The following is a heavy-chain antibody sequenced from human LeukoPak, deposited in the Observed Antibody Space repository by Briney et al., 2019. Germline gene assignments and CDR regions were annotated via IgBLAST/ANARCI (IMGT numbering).Heavy chain of an antibody. J-gene: IGHJ3*02. CDR1: GFTFSNSW. V-gene: IGHV3-74*01. Sequence: GGSLRLSCAASGFTFSNSWMHWVRQAPGKGLVWISRINSDVRSTHYADSVKGRFTISRDNAKNTLYLQMNSLRADDTAVYYCVRNYDSSAYPDAFDIWGQGTMVTVSS. CDR3: VRNYDSSAYPDAFDI. CDR2: INSDVRST. D-gene: IGHD3-22*01.